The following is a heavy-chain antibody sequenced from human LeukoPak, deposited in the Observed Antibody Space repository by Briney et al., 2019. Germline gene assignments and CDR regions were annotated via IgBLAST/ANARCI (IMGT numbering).Heavy chain of an antibody. D-gene: IGHD3-10*01. J-gene: IGHJ5*02. CDR3: ASTYGSGGYNWFDP. Sequence: HPSETLSLTCAVYGGSFSDYYWSWIRQPPGKGLEWIGEINHSGSTNYNPSLKSRVTISVDTSKNQFSLKLSSVTAADAAVYYCASTYGSGGYNWFDPWGQGTLVTVSS. CDR2: INHSGST. CDR1: GGSFSDYY. V-gene: IGHV4-34*01.